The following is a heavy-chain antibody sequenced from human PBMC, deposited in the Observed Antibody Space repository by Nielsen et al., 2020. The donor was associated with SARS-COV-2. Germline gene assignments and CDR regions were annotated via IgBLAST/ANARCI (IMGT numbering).Heavy chain of an antibody. CDR1: GFTFSSYE. CDR2: ISSSGSTI. J-gene: IGHJ4*02. V-gene: IGHV3-48*03. CDR3: ARDLGHSGYDLYDY. Sequence: GESLKISCAASGFTFSSYEMNWVRQAPGKGLEWVSYISSSGSTIYYADSVKGRFTISRDNAKNSLYLQMNSLRAEDTAVYYCARDLGHSGYDLYDYWGQGTLVTVSS. D-gene: IGHD5-12*01.